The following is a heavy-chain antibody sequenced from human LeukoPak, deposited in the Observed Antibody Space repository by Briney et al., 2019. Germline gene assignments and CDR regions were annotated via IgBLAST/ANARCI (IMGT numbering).Heavy chain of an antibody. V-gene: IGHV3-33*01. CDR3: ARDHNYGSDY. D-gene: IGHD5-18*01. J-gene: IGHJ4*02. CDR2: IWYDGSNK. Sequence: GGSLRLSCAASGFTFSSYGMHWVRQAPGKGLEWVAVIWYDGSNKYYADSVKGRITISRDSAKNSLYLQMNSLRVEDTAVYYCARDHNYGSDYWGQGTLVTVSS. CDR1: GFTFSSYG.